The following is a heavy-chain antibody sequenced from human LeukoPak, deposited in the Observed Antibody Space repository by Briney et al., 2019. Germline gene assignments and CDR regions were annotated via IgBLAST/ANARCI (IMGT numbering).Heavy chain of an antibody. CDR3: ARDPHDYGDHFDY. CDR1: GFTFSSYS. D-gene: IGHD4-17*01. CDR2: ISSSSSYI. J-gene: IGHJ4*02. Sequence: GGSLRLSCAASGFTFSSYSMNWVRQAPGKGLEWVSSISSSSSYIYYADSVEGRFTISRDNAKNSLYLQMNSLRAEDTAVYYCARDPHDYGDHFDYWGQGTLVTVSS. V-gene: IGHV3-21*01.